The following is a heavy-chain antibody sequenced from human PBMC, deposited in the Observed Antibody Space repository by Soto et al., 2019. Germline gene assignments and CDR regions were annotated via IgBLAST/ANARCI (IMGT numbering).Heavy chain of an antibody. J-gene: IGHJ4*02. CDR1: GGSFSGYY. V-gene: IGHV4-34*01. D-gene: IGHD2-2*01. CDR3: ARRYCYSTGCSPGHFDY. CDR2: INHSGST. Sequence: SETMSLTCAVYGGSFSGYYWSWIRQPPGKGLEWIGEINHSGSTNYNPSLKSRVTISVDTSKNQFSLKLTSVTAADTAVYYCARRYCYSTGCSPGHFDYWGQGTLVTVSS.